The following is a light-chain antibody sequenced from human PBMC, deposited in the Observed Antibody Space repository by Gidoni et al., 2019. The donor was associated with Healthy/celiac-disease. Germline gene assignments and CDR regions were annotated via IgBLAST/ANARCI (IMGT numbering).Light chain of an antibody. V-gene: IGKV1-8*01. CDR3: QQYYSYPQT. CDR2: AAS. CDR1: QGISSY. J-gene: IGKJ1*01. Sequence: AIRMTQSPSSFSASTGDRVTITCRASQGISSYLAWYQQKQGKAPKLLIYAASTLQSGVPSRFSGSGSWTDFTLTISCLQSEDFATYYCQQYYSYPQTFGQGTKVEIK.